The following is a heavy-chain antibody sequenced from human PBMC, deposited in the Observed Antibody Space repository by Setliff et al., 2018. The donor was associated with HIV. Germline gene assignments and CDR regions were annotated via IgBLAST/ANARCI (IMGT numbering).Heavy chain of an antibody. CDR2: INPVTGGI. V-gene: IGHV1-2*07. D-gene: IGHD2-8*01. CDR3: ARPLLRTNAVYGILGNWFDS. Sequence: ASVKVSCKASGYTFTSYVMRWVRQAPGQRLEWMGWINPVTGGINYAHMFQGRVTMTRDNAKNSLYLQMNSLRVEDTAVYYCARPLLRTNAVYGILGNWFDSWGRGTLVTVSS. CDR1: GYTFTSYV. J-gene: IGHJ5*01.